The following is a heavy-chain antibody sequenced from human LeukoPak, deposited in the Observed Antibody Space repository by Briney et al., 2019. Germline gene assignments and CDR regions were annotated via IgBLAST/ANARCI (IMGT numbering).Heavy chain of an antibody. CDR1: GFTVSSNY. D-gene: IGHD6-13*01. CDR2: IYSGGST. V-gene: IGHV3-66*02. CDR3: ARERAELAAAGPYYYYYYYMDV. Sequence: GGSLRLSCAASGFTVSSNYMSWVRQAPGKGLEWVSVIYSGGSTYYADSVKGRFTISRDNSKNTLYLQMNSLRAEDTAVYYCARERAELAAAGPYYYYYYYMDVWGKGTTVTVSS. J-gene: IGHJ6*03.